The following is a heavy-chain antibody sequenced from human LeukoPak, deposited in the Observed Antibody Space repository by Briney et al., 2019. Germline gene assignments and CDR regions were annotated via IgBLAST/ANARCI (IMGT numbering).Heavy chain of an antibody. D-gene: IGHD6-13*01. J-gene: IGHJ4*02. CDR3: ARVVAAAGTCDY. CDR1: QFTFSSYS. CDR2: ISSSSGSI. V-gene: IGHV3-21*01. Sequence: GGSLRLSCAASQFTFSSYSMNWVRQAPGKGLEWVSSISSSSGSICYADSVKGRFTISRDNAENSLYLQMNSLRAEDTAVYYCARVVAAAGTCDYWGQGTLVTVSS.